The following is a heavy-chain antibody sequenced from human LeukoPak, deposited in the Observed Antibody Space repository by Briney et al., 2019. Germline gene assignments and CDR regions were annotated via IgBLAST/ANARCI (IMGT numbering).Heavy chain of an antibody. Sequence: PGGSLRLSCATSGFTFNNYNMNWVRQAPGRALEWVSSITSSGTYIFYADSVKGRFTISRDNAKNSLYLQMNSLRAEDTAVYYCARDSGRGYTYGYPDYWGQGTLVTVSS. CDR1: GFTFNNYN. J-gene: IGHJ4*02. CDR2: ITSSGTYI. D-gene: IGHD5-18*01. CDR3: ARDSGRGYTYGYPDY. V-gene: IGHV3-21*01.